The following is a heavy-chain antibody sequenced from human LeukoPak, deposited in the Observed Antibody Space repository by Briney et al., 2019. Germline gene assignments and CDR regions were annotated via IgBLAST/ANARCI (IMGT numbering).Heavy chain of an antibody. CDR1: GGSFSGHY. Sequence: SETLSLTCAVYGGSFSGHYWTWIRQAPGKGLEWIGESPHTGSTNYNPSLKSRVTISVDTSKNQFSLKLISVSAADTAVYHCARGRAGAAALDFWGPGTLVTVSS. J-gene: IGHJ4*02. CDR2: SPHTGST. V-gene: IGHV4-34*01. CDR3: ARGRAGAAALDF. D-gene: IGHD2-2*01.